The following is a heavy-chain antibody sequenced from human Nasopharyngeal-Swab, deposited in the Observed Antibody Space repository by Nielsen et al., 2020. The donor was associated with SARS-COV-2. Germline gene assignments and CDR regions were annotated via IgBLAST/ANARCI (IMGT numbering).Heavy chain of an antibody. V-gene: IGHV4-39*03. CDR2: MYDRGST. J-gene: IGHJ6*03. Sequence: SETLSLTCTVSGYSISSTSFYWAWIRQSPGKGLEWIGGMYDRGSTYYKPSLQSRVTLSLDKSEHQFSLMLTSVTAADTAVYYCPIVVAVRGYYYYYMDVWGKGTTVIVSS. CDR1: GYSISSTSFY. CDR3: PIVVAVRGYYYYYMDV. D-gene: IGHD6-19*01.